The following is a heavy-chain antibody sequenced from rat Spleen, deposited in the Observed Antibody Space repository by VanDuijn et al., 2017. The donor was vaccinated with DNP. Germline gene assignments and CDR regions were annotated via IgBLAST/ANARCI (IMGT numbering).Heavy chain of an antibody. V-gene: IGHV5-31*01. CDR1: GFTFNDYW. Sequence: EVQLVESGGGLVQPGRSLKLSCEASGFTFNDYWMAWIRQVPGKGLEWLGAITGSGGGIYYSGSVKGRFTISRDNAKNTLYLQMDSLRSEDTATYYCASLNNYNWFAYWGQGTLVTVSS. J-gene: IGHJ3*01. D-gene: IGHD1-10*01. CDR2: ITGSGGGI. CDR3: ASLNNYNWFAY.